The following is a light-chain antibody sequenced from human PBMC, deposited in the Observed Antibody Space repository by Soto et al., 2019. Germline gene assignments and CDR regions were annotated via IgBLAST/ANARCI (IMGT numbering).Light chain of an antibody. V-gene: IGKV3-15*01. Sequence: EIVMTQSPATLSVSPGERVTLSCRASQGVSSNLAWYQQKPGQAPRLLIYGASTRAAGLPARFSGSGSGTEFPLTIDSLQSEDFAIYYCQQYNDWPFTFGPGTIMDI. CDR1: QGVSSN. CDR3: QQYNDWPFT. J-gene: IGKJ3*01. CDR2: GAS.